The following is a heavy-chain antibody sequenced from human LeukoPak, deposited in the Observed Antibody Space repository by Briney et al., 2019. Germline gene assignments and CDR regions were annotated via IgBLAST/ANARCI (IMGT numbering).Heavy chain of an antibody. CDR2: IYHSGST. V-gene: IGHV4-4*02. Sequence: SETLSLTCAVSGGSISSSNWWSWVRQPPGKGLEWIGEIYHSGSTNYNPSLKSRVTISVDKSKNQFSLKPSSVTAADTAVYYCARVSAHQGDAFDIWGQGTMVTVSS. D-gene: IGHD6-25*01. J-gene: IGHJ3*02. CDR1: GGSISSSNW. CDR3: ARVSAHQGDAFDI.